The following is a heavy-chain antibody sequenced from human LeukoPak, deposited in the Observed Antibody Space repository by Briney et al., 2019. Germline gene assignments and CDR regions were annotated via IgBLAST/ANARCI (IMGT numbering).Heavy chain of an antibody. V-gene: IGHV1-18*01. Sequence: ASVKVSCKASGYTFTSYGISWVRQAPGQGLEWMGWISAYNGNTNYAQKLQGRVTMTTDTSTSTAYMELRSLRSDDTAVYYCATDRRSGDNLRGLDYWGQGTLVTVSS. CDR3: ATDRRSGDNLRGLDY. CDR1: GYTFTSYG. J-gene: IGHJ4*02. D-gene: IGHD4-17*01. CDR2: ISAYNGNT.